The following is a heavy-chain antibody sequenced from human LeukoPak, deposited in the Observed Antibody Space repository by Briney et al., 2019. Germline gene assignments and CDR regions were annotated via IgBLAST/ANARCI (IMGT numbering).Heavy chain of an antibody. J-gene: IGHJ4*02. D-gene: IGHD2-21*02. V-gene: IGHV4-4*07. CDR3: AGVGVTGEKDYFDY. CDR2: IYTSGST. CDR1: GGSISSYY. Sequence: PSETLSLTCTVSGGSISSYYWSWIRQPAGKGLEWIGRIYTSGSTNYNPSLKSRVTMSVDTSKNQFSLKLSSVTAADTAVYYCAGVGVTGEKDYFDYWGQGTLATVSS.